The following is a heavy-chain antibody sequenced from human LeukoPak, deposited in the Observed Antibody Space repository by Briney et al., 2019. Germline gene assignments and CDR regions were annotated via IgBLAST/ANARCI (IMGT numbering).Heavy chain of an antibody. Sequence: SETLSLTCAVSGGSFSGYYWSWGRQPPGKGLEGSGEIIHSGRTNYNPSLKSGVTISVETSKNQFSLTLTSVTAADTAVYYCARSTPSIAALDYWGPGTLVTVSS. D-gene: IGHD6-6*01. CDR3: ARSTPSIAALDY. V-gene: IGHV4-34*12. CDR2: IIHSGRT. J-gene: IGHJ4*02. CDR1: GGSFSGYY.